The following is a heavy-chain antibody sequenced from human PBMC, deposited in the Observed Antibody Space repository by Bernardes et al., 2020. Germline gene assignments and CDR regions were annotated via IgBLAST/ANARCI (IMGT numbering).Heavy chain of an antibody. J-gene: IGHJ4*02. CDR3: AKDACSGTTCYFDS. CDR1: GFTFRNFA. V-gene: IGHV3-23*01. CDR2: IRGNGAGT. Sequence: GSLRLSCAASGFTFRNFAMTWVRQAPGKGLEWVSSIRGNGAGTYSTDSLRGRFAISRDNSKNTLYLQLNSLRVEDTAVYFCAKDACSGTTCYFDSWGQGTLVTVSS. D-gene: IGHD2-2*01.